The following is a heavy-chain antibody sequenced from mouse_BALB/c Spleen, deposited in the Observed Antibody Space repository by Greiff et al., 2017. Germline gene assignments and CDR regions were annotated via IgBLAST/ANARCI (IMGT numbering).Heavy chain of an antibody. V-gene: IGHV2-2*02. J-gene: IGHJ4*01. CDR1: GFSLTSYG. CDR2: IWSGGST. D-gene: IGHD1-2*01. CDR3: ASHYGYGAIDY. Sequence: QVQLKESGPGLVQPSQSLSITCTVSGFSLTSYGVHWVRQSPGKGLEWLGVIWSGGSTDYNAAFISRLSISKDNSKSQVFFKMNSLPANDTAIYYCASHYGYGAIDYWGQGTSVTVSS.